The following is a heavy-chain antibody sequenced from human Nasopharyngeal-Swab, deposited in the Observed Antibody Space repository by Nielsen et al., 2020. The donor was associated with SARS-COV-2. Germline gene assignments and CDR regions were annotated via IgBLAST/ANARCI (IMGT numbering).Heavy chain of an antibody. D-gene: IGHD3-10*01. Sequence: GSLRLSCTVSGGSVSSGSYYWSWLRQPPGKGLEWIGYIYYSGSTNYNPSLKSRVTISVDTSKNQFSLKLSSVTAADTAVYYCAREPSMVRGPFDPWGQGTLVTVSS. CDR2: IYYSGST. CDR3: AREPSMVRGPFDP. CDR1: GGSVSSGSYY. V-gene: IGHV4-61*01. J-gene: IGHJ5*02.